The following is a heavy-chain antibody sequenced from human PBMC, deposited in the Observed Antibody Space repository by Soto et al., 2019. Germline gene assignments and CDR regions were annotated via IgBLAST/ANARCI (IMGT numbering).Heavy chain of an antibody. Sequence: PSETLSLTCTVSGGSISGYYWSWIRQPPGKGLEWIGYIYYSGSTNYNPSLKSRVTISVDTSKNQFSLKLSSVTAADTAVYYCARGGSIAARQPLLDYFDYWGQGTLVTVSS. D-gene: IGHD6-6*01. CDR1: GGSISGYY. CDR3: ARGGSIAARQPLLDYFDY. CDR2: IYYSGST. J-gene: IGHJ4*02. V-gene: IGHV4-59*01.